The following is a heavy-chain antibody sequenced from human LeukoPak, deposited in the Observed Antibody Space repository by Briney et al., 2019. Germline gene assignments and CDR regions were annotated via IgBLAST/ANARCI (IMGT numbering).Heavy chain of an antibody. CDR3: VRLGGSYFRHGYYFYYMDV. CDR1: GGSLTDSSFF. V-gene: IGHV4-39*01. D-gene: IGHD1-26*01. J-gene: IGHJ6*03. Sequence: PSETLSLTCTVSGGSLTDSSFFWGWIRQSPGAELEWIGKIYLDGRTNYDPSLRNRVTISVDTSKNHFSLRLTSVTAADRAVYYCVRLGGSYFRHGYYFYYMDVWGKGTTVTVSS. CDR2: IYLDGRT.